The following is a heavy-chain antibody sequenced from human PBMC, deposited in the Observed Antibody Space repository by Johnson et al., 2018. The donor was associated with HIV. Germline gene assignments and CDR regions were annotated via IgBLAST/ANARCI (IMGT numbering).Heavy chain of an antibody. J-gene: IGHJ3*02. D-gene: IGHD1-26*01. CDR3: AKDVGGWELVLDAFDI. Sequence: QVQLVESGGGLVQPGGSLRLSCVTSGFTFSTSGMHWVRQAPGKGLEWVAFIRFDGNNKYYADSVKGRFTISRDNAKKSLYLQMNSLRAEDTAVYYCAKDVGGWELVLDAFDIWGQGTMVTVSS. V-gene: IGHV3-30*02. CDR1: GFTFSTSG. CDR2: IRFDGNNK.